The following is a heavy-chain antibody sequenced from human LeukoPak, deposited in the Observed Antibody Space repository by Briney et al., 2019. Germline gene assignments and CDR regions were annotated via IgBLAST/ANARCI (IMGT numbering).Heavy chain of an antibody. CDR1: GFTFSRYA. CDR2: ISYDGSNK. V-gene: IGHV3-30*01. J-gene: IGHJ3*02. Sequence: GGSLRLSCAASGFTFSRYAMHCVRQAPGEGREGVAVISYDGSNKYYADSVKGRFTISRDNSKNTLYLQMNSLRAENTAVYYCARDGRGRGASDAFDIWGQGTMVTVSS. CDR3: ARDGRGRGASDAFDI. D-gene: IGHD1-26*01.